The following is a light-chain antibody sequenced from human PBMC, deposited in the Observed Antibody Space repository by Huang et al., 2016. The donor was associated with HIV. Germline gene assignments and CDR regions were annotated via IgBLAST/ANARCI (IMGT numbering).Light chain of an antibody. Sequence: EIVLTQSPATLSLSPGERATLSCRASQSVDRYLDWYQHKPGQAPRLLIHGASNRATGIPARFSGSGSETDFTLTISSLEPEEFAVYYCHQRSNWPQTFGQGTKVEIK. J-gene: IGKJ2*01. CDR3: HQRSNWPQT. CDR2: GAS. V-gene: IGKV3-11*01. CDR1: QSVDRY.